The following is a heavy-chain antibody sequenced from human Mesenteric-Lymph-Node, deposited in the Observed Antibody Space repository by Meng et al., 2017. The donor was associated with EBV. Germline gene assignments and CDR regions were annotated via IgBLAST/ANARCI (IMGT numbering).Heavy chain of an antibody. D-gene: IGHD3-16*02. J-gene: IGHJ4*02. Sequence: QVQVVQSGAEVKKPGASVKVSCKASGYTCTTYDINWVRQAAGQGLEWMGWMNPKTGSTGYAQKFQGRVTMTRNTSISTAYMELSSLRSEDTAVYYCAKSTFTSGGVIEPFDYWGQGTLVTVSS. CDR1: GYTCTTYD. CDR3: AKSTFTSGGVIEPFDY. V-gene: IGHV1-8*01. CDR2: MNPKTGST.